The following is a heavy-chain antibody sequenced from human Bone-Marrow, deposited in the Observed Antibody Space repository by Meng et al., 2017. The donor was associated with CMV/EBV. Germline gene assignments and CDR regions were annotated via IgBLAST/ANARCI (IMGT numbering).Heavy chain of an antibody. V-gene: IGHV3-7*01. CDR3: ARLRFLEWLSL. J-gene: IGHJ4*02. CDR1: GFTFSSYW. CDR2: IKQDGSEK. Sequence: SCAASGFTFSSYWMSWVRQAPGKGLEWVANIKQDGSEKYYVDSVKGRFTISRDNAKNSLYLQMNSLRAEDTAVYYCARLRFLEWLSLWGQGTLVTVSS. D-gene: IGHD3-3*01.